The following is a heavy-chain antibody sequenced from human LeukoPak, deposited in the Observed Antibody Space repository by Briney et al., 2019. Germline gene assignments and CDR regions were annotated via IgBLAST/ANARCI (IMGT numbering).Heavy chain of an antibody. V-gene: IGHV3-7*01. CDR2: IKQDGSEK. CDR1: GFTFSSYW. J-gene: IGHJ4*02. Sequence: PGGSLRLSCAASGFTFSSYWMSWVRQAPGKGLEWVANIKQDGSEKHYVDSVKGRFTISRDNAKNSLYLQMNSLRAEDTAVYYCASYLSAYYYDSSGYYSDYWGQGTLGTVSS. D-gene: IGHD3-22*01. CDR3: ASYLSAYYYDSSGYYSDY.